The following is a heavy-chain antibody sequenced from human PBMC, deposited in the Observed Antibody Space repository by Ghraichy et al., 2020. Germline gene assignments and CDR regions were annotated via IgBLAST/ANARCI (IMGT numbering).Heavy chain of an antibody. CDR1: GFTFSSYG. CDR3: AKDICGSCYSSFDY. J-gene: IGHJ4*02. Sequence: GESLNISCAASGFTFSSYGMHWVRQAPGKGLEWVAFIRYDGSNKYYADSVKGRFTISRDNSKNTLYLQMNSLRAEDTAVYYCAKDICGSCYSSFDYWGQGTLVTVSS. V-gene: IGHV3-30*02. D-gene: IGHD2-15*01. CDR2: IRYDGSNK.